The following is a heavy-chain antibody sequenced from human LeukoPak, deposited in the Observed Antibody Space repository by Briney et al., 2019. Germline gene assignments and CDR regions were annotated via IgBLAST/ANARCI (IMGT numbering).Heavy chain of an antibody. Sequence: GATVKVSCKVSGYTLTELSMHWVRQAPGKGLEWMGGFDSEDGETIYAQKFQGRVTMTEDTSTDTAYMELSSLRSEDTAVYYCATANDFWSGYYRYFDYWGQGTLVTVSS. CDR3: ATANDFWSGYYRYFDY. CDR2: FDSEDGET. CDR1: GYTLTELS. J-gene: IGHJ4*02. V-gene: IGHV1-24*01. D-gene: IGHD3-3*01.